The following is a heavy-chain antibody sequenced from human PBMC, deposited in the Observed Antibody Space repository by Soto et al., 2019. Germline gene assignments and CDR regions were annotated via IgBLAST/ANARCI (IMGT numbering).Heavy chain of an antibody. CDR3: ARDHSPISASIAVAGTVWFDP. CDR2: ISAYNGNT. V-gene: IGHV1-18*01. Sequence: GASVKVSCKASGYTFTSYGISWVRQAPGQGLEWMGWISAYNGNTNYAQKLQGRVTMTTDTSTSTAYMELRSLRSDDTAVYYCARDHSPISASIAVAGTVWFDPWGQGTLVTSPQ. CDR1: GYTFTSYG. D-gene: IGHD6-19*01. J-gene: IGHJ5*02.